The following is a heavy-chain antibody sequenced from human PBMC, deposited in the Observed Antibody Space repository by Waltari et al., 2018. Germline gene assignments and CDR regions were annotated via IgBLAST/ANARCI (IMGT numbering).Heavy chain of an antibody. CDR3: ARGRNSGFDY. J-gene: IGHJ4*02. CDR1: GDSISSNGVA. CDR2: TYYRSKWDN. V-gene: IGHV6-1*01. D-gene: IGHD2-15*01. Sequence: QVQLQQSGPELVKPSQTLSLTCDISGDSISSNGVAWNWIRQSTSRGLEWLGRTYYRSKWDNDYALSVKSRITISPDTSKNQCSLQLNSVNPDDTALYYCARGRNSGFDYWGQGTLVTVSS.